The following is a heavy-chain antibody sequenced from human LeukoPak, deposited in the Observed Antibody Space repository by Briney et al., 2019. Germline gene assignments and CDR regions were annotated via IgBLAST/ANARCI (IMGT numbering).Heavy chain of an antibody. V-gene: IGHV3-9*01. J-gene: IGHJ3*02. Sequence: GGSLRLSCAASGLTFDDYAMHWVRQAPGKGLEWVSGISWNSGSIGYADSVKGRFTISRDNAKNSLYLQMNSLRAEDTALYYCAKAAAALDAFDIWGQGTMVTVSS. CDR1: GLTFDDYA. D-gene: IGHD2-2*01. CDR2: ISWNSGSI. CDR3: AKAAAALDAFDI.